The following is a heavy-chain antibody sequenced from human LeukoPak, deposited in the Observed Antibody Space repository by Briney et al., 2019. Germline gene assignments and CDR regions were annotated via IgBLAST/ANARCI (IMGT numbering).Heavy chain of an antibody. CDR1: GYSISSGYY. J-gene: IGHJ4*02. D-gene: IGHD4-17*01. Sequence: SETLSLTCTVSGYSISSGYYWGWIRQPPGKGLEWIGSIYHSGSTYYNPSLKSRVTISVDTSKNQFSLKLSSVTAADTAVYYCARAPTTVTTEFDYWGQGTLVTVSS. CDR3: ARAPTTVTTEFDY. V-gene: IGHV4-38-2*02. CDR2: IYHSGST.